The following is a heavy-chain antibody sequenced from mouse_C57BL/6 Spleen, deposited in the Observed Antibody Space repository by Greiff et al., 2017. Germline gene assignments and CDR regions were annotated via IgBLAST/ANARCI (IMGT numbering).Heavy chain of an antibody. D-gene: IGHD1-1*01. J-gene: IGHJ1*03. Sequence: QVQLKQPGAELVRPGSSVKLSCKASGYTFTSYWMHWVKQRPIQGLEWIGNIDPSDSETHYNQKFKDKATLTVDKSSSTAYMQISSLTSEDSAVYYCAREEDYGSSYGYFDVWGTGTTVTVSS. V-gene: IGHV1-52*01. CDR2: IDPSDSET. CDR1: GYTFTSYW. CDR3: AREEDYGSSYGYFDV.